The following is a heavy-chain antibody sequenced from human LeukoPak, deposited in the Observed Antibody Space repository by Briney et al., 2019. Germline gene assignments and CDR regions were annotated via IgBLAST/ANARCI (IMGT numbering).Heavy chain of an antibody. CDR1: GFTFSSYA. J-gene: IGHJ4*02. CDR2: ISYDGSNK. CDR3: VSFYETY. D-gene: IGHD2/OR15-2a*01. Sequence: GRSLRLSCAASGFTFSSYAMHWVRQAPGKGLEWVAVISYDGSNKYYADSVKGRFTISRDNSKNTLYLQMNSLRAKDTAVYYCVSFYETYWGRGTLVTVSS. V-gene: IGHV3-30-3*01.